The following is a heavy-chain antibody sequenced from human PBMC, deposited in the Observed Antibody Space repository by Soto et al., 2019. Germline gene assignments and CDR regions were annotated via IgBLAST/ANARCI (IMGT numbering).Heavy chain of an antibody. CDR1: GGSISSYY. Sequence: SETLSLTCTVSGGSISSYYWSWIRQPPGKGLEWIGYIYYSGSTNYNPSLKSRVTISVDTSKNQFSLKLSSVTAADTAVYYCARVRQNIVADAFDIWGQGTMVTVSS. J-gene: IGHJ3*02. CDR2: IYYSGST. CDR3: ARVRQNIVADAFDI. D-gene: IGHD5-12*01. V-gene: IGHV4-59*01.